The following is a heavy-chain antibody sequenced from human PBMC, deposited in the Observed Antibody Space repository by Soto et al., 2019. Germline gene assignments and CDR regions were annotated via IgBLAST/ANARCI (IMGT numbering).Heavy chain of an antibody. CDR3: ATNGQPPYYYYGLDV. CDR1: GYTFTRYG. D-gene: IGHD2-8*01. Sequence: QGQLVQSGAEVKKPGASVKVSCKASGYTFTRYGISWVRQAPGQGLEWMGWISGYNGDTKYAQKFQGRVTMTIDTSTTRAFMELRSLTSDDTAVYYCATNGQPPYYYYGLDVWGQGTTVTVSS. V-gene: IGHV1-18*01. CDR2: ISGYNGDT. J-gene: IGHJ6*02.